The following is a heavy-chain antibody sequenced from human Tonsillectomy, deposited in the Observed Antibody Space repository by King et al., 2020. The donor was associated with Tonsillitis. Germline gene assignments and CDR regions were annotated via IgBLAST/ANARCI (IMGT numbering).Heavy chain of an antibody. J-gene: IGHJ4*02. CDR2: ISLDGNNK. D-gene: IGHD6-19*01. CDR3: SKDGTVAVAISWDKYFDY. V-gene: IGHV3-30*18. Sequence: MVESGGGVVQPGRSLRLSCAASRFTFNSYGMHWVRQAPGKGLGWGALISLDGNNKYYADSVKGRFTISRDNSKNTLYLQMNSLRPEDTAVYFCSKDGTVAVAISWDKYFDYWGQGALVTVSS. CDR1: RFTFNSYG.